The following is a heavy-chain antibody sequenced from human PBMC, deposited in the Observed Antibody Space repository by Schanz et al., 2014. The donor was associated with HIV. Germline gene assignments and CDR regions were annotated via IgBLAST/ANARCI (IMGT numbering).Heavy chain of an antibody. CDR3: AKRGVAAEFDY. V-gene: IGHV3-30*18. Sequence: QVQLVESGGGVVQPGRSLRLSCAASGFTFSNFGMHWVRQAPGKGLEWVALISFDGATRSYVDSVQGRFTISRDNVKNTVSLQMSSLRIEDTARYYCAKRGVAAEFDYWGQGTLVTVSS. J-gene: IGHJ4*02. CDR1: GFTFSNFG. CDR2: ISFDGATR. D-gene: IGHD6-19*01.